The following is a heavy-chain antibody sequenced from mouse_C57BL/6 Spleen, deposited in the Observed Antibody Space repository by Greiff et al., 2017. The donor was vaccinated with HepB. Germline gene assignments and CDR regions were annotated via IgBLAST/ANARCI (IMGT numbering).Heavy chain of an antibody. CDR2: ISYDGSN. D-gene: IGHD1-1*01. CDR1: GYSITSGYY. Sequence: EVKLLESGPGLVKPSQSLSLTCSVTGYSITSGYYWNWIRQFPGNKLEWMGYISYDGSNNYNPSLKNRISITRDTSKNQFFLKLNSVTTEDTATYYCARELDYYYGSSYPAWFAYWGQGTLVTVSA. CDR3: ARELDYYYGSSYPAWFAY. J-gene: IGHJ3*01. V-gene: IGHV3-6*01.